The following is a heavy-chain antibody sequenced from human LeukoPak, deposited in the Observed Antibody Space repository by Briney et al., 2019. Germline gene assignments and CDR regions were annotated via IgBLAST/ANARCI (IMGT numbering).Heavy chain of an antibody. CDR2: ISWDGGST. D-gene: IGHD3-10*01. J-gene: IGHJ4*02. CDR3: AKDIYGSGSYSLDY. CDR1: GFTFDDYA. Sequence: GGSLRLSCAASGFTFDDYAMHWVRQAPGKGLEFVSLISWDGGSTYYADSVKGRFTISRDNSKNSLYLQMNSLRAEDTALYYCAKDIYGSGSYSLDYWGQGTLVTVSS. V-gene: IGHV3-43D*04.